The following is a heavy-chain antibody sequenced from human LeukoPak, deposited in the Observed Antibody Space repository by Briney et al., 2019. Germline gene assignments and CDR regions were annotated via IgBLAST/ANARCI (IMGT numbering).Heavy chain of an antibody. CDR2: ISSSGSTI. CDR1: GFTFSNYE. CDR3: ARDTGWYFDL. V-gene: IGHV3-48*03. D-gene: IGHD4-17*01. Sequence: PGGSLRLSCAASGFTFSNYEMNWVRQAPGKGLEWVSYISSSGSTIYYADSVKGRFTISRDNAKNSLYLQMNSLRAEDTAVYYCARDTGWYFDLWGRGTLVTVSS. J-gene: IGHJ2*01.